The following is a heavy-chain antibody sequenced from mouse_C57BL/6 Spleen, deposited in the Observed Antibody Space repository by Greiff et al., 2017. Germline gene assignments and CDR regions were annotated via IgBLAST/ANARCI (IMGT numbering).Heavy chain of an antibody. CDR3: ARFAVYDGGWFAY. Sequence: VQLQQSDAELVKPGASVKISCKASGYTFTDYTIHWVKQRPEQGLEWIGDICPRGGSTKYNEKFKGKATLTADKSSSTAYMQLNSLTSEDSAVYFCARFAVYDGGWFAYWGQVTLVTVSA. CDR1: GYTFTDYT. CDR2: ICPRGGST. V-gene: IGHV1-78*01. D-gene: IGHD2-12*01. J-gene: IGHJ3*01.